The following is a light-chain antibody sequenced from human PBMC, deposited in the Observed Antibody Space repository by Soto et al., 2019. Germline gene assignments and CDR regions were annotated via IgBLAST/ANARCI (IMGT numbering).Light chain of an antibody. CDR3: QHYGRSPPSWT. Sequence: EIVLTQSPGTLSLSPGERATLSCRASQSVSSKYLAWYQQKPGQPPRLLISDASNRATGIPDRFSGSGSGTDFTLTISGLEPEDFAVYYCQHYGRSPPSWTFGQGTKVEI. CDR2: DAS. CDR1: QSVSSKY. V-gene: IGKV3-20*01. J-gene: IGKJ1*01.